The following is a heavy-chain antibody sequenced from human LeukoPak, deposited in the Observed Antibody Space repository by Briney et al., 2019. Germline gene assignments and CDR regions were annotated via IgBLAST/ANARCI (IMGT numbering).Heavy chain of an antibody. J-gene: IGHJ5*02. Sequence: GESLKISCKGSGYSFTNYWIGWVRQMPGKGLEWMGIIYPGDSDTRYSPSFQGQVTISADKSISTAYLQWSSLKASDTAMYYCARHTNYYGSGSYYNPSWFDPWGQGTLVTVSS. CDR2: IYPGDSDT. V-gene: IGHV5-51*01. CDR3: ARHTNYYGSGSYYNPSWFDP. CDR1: GYSFTNYW. D-gene: IGHD3-10*01.